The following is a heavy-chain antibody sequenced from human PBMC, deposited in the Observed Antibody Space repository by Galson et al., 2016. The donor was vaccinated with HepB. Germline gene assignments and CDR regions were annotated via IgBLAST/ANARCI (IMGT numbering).Heavy chain of an antibody. D-gene: IGHD1-1*01. CDR3: ARDPGFRNGMDS. CDR2: SYGDGRT. CDR1: GLPVSNDY. Sequence: SLRLSCAAYGLPVSNDYMSWVRQAPGKGLKWVSVSYGDGRTYYAESVKGRFTISRDTSKNTVFLQMNSLRGEATAVYYCARDPGFRNGMDSWGQGILVTVSS. V-gene: IGHV3-53*01. J-gene: IGHJ4*02.